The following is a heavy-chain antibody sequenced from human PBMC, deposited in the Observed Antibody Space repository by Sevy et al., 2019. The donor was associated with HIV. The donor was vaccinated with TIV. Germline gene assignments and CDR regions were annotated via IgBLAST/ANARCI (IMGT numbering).Heavy chain of an antibody. CDR2: MNPNSGNT. CDR3: ARIWGGYYYYYYGMDV. J-gene: IGHJ6*02. Sequence: ASVKVSCKASGYTFTSYDINWVRQATGQGLEWMGWMNPNSGNTGYAQKFQDRVTMTRNTSISTAYMELSSLRSEDTAVYYCARIWGGYYYYYYGMDVWGQGTTVTVSS. CDR1: GYTFTSYD. V-gene: IGHV1-8*01. D-gene: IGHD3-16*01.